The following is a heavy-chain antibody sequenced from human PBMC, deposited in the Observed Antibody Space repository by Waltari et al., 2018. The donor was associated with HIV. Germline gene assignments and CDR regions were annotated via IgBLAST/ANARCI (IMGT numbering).Heavy chain of an antibody. V-gene: IGHV5-51*01. CDR2: IFPGDSET. J-gene: IGHJ4*02. CDR3: ARASQWLEGVFDY. D-gene: IGHD6-19*01. CDR1: GYSFTSYW. Sequence: EVQLVQSGAEVKKPGESLKISCKGSGYSFTSYWIGWVRQMPGKGLEWMGIIFPGDSETRYNPSFQGQITISTDKSISTAYLQWSSLKALDTAMYYCARASQWLEGVFDYWGQGTLVTVSS.